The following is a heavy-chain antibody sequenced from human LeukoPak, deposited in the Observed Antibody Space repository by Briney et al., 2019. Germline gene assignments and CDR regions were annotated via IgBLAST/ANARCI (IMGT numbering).Heavy chain of an antibody. CDR3: AKDYVLRVHFWSGPPSLGMDV. D-gene: IGHD3-3*02. Sequence: GGSLRLSCAASGFTFSSYAMSWVRQAPGKGLEWVSAISGSGGSTYYADSVKGRFTISRDNSKNTLYLQMNSLRAEDTAVYYCAKDYVLRVHFWSGPPSLGMDVWGKGTTVTVSS. V-gene: IGHV3-23*01. CDR2: ISGSGGST. CDR1: GFTFSSYA. J-gene: IGHJ6*04.